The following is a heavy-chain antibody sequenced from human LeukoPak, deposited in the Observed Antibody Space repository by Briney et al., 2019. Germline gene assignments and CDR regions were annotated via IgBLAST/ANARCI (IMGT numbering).Heavy chain of an antibody. CDR3: ARDWAVRDTWYYYGMDV. CDR2: ISSSGSTI. CDR1: GFTFSDYY. J-gene: IGHJ6*02. Sequence: GGSLRLSCAASGFTFSDYYMSWIRQAPGKGLEWVSYISSSGSTIYYADSVKGRFTISRDNAKNSLYLQMNSLRAEDTAVYYCARDWAVRDTWYYYGMDVWGQGTTVTVSS. V-gene: IGHV3-11*04. D-gene: IGHD3-10*01.